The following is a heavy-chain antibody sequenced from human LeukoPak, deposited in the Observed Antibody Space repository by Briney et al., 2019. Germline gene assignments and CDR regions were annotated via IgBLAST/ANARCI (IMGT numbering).Heavy chain of an antibody. CDR2: INHSGST. CDR3: ARRTRYSYGPLFGN. J-gene: IGHJ4*02. V-gene: IGHV4-34*01. D-gene: IGHD5-18*01. Sequence: SETPSLTCAVYGGSFSGYYWSWIRQPPGKGLEWIGEINHSGSTDYNPSLKSRVTISVDTSKNQFSLKLSSVTAADTAVYYCARRTRYSYGPLFGNWGQGTLVTVSS. CDR1: GGSFSGYY.